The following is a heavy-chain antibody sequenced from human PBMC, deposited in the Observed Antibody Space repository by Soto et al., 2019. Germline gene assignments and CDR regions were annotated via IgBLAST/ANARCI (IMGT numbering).Heavy chain of an antibody. V-gene: IGHV3-74*03. CDR3: ATEGSDALKV. CDR1: GLSFSNTW. Sequence: WGTLRLSCTASGLSFSNTWMHWVSQAPGKGLVWVSHINSDGSTTTYADSVKGRFTISRDNTKHTVYLQMISLRADNTAVYHCATEGSDALKVWGQGTTVTVSS. J-gene: IGHJ6*02. CDR2: INSDGSTT. D-gene: IGHD1-26*01.